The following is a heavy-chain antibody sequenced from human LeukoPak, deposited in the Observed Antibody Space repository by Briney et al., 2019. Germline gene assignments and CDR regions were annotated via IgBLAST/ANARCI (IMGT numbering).Heavy chain of an antibody. J-gene: IGHJ1*01. D-gene: IGHD6-13*01. CDR2: IYHSGST. CDR1: GYSISSGYY. CDR3: ASTGIAAANIQH. V-gene: IGHV4-38-2*02. Sequence: PSETLSLTCTVSGYSISSGYYWGWIRQPPGKGLEWIGSIYHSGSTYYNPSLKSRVTISVDTSKNQFSLKLSSVTAADTAVYYCASTGIAAANIQHWGQGTLVTVSS.